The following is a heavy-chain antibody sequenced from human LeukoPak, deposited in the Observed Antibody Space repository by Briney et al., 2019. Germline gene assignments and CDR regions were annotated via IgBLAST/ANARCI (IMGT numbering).Heavy chain of an antibody. D-gene: IGHD3-22*01. CDR2: ISSSSSTI. J-gene: IGHJ4*02. Sequence: PGGSLRLSCAASGFTFSSYSMNWVRQAPGKGLEWVSYISSSSSTIYYADSVKGRFTISRDNAKNSLYLQMNSLRAEDTAVYYCARDFHRRLYDSSGCYLYWGQGTLVTVSP. CDR3: ARDFHRRLYDSSGCYLY. V-gene: IGHV3-48*01. CDR1: GFTFSSYS.